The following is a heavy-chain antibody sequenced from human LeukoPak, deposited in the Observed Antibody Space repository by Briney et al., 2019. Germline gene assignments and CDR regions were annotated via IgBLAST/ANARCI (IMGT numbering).Heavy chain of an antibody. CDR1: GFIFSNYG. CDR3: AKDESHLLASTIDY. Sequence: PGGSLRLSCAASGFIFSNYGMHWVRQAPGKGLEWVTFIWFDGSDKYYADSVKGQFTISRDNSKNILYLQMNSLRADDTAMYYCAKDESHLLASTIDYWGQGTLVTVSS. D-gene: IGHD3-3*02. CDR2: IWFDGSDK. V-gene: IGHV3-30*02. J-gene: IGHJ4*02.